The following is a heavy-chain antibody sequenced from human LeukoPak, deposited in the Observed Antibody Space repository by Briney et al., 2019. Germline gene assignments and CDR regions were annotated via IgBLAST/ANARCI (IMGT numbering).Heavy chain of an antibody. CDR3: ARDTALGY. CDR1: GGSISSSSYY. CDR2: IYYSGST. V-gene: IGHV4-61*01. J-gene: IGHJ4*02. Sequence: SETLSLTCTVSGGSISSSSYYWSWIRQPPGKGLEWIGYIYYSGSTNYNPSLKSRVTISVDTSKNQFSLKLSSVTAADTAVYYCARDTALGYWGQGTLVTVSS. D-gene: IGHD4-17*01.